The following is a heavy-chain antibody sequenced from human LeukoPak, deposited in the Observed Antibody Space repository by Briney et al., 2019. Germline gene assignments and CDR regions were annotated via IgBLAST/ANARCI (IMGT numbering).Heavy chain of an antibody. D-gene: IGHD6-19*01. CDR3: ASIAVAGYYFDY. CDR1: GYTFTSYG. Sequence: ASVKVSCKASGYTFTSYGISWVRQAPGQGLEWMGWISAYNGNTNYAQKLQGTVTMTTDTSTSTAYMELRSLRSDDTAVYYCASIAVAGYYFDYWGQGTLVTVSS. V-gene: IGHV1-18*01. CDR2: ISAYNGNT. J-gene: IGHJ4*02.